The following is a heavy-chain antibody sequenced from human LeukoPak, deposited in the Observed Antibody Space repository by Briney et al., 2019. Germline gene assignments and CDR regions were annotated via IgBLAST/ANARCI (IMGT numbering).Heavy chain of an antibody. CDR1: GYTFTGYY. V-gene: IGHV1-2*02. Sequence: ASVTVSCKASGYTFTGYYMHWVRQAPGQGLEWMGWINPNSGGTNYAQKFQGRVTMTRDTSISTAYMELSRLRSDDTAVYYCARDSPYSGSYLDYWGQGTLVTVSS. CDR3: ARDSPYSGSYLDY. CDR2: INPNSGGT. J-gene: IGHJ4*02. D-gene: IGHD1-26*01.